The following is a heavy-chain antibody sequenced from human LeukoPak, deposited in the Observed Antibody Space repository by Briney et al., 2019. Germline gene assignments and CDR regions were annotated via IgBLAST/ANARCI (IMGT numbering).Heavy chain of an antibody. V-gene: IGHV1-2*02. CDR3: ARVEYSGSSDAFDI. D-gene: IGHD1-26*01. CDR1: GYTFTGYY. Sequence: GASVKVSCKASGYTFTGYYMHWVRQAPGQGFEWMGWINPNSGGTNYAQKFQGRVTMTRDTSISTAYMELSRLRSDDTAVYYCARVEYSGSSDAFDIWGQGTMVTVSS. CDR2: INPNSGGT. J-gene: IGHJ3*02.